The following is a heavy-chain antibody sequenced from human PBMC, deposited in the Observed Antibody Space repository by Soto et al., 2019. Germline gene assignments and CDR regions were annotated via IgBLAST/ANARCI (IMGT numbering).Heavy chain of an antibody. CDR3: ARGGYSGYEGAGDDPFDI. J-gene: IGHJ3*02. V-gene: IGHV1-2*04. Sequence: ASVKVSCKASGYTFTGYYMHWVRQAPGQGLEWMGWINPNSGGTNYAQKFQGWVTMTRDTSISTAYMELSRLRSDDTAVYYCARGGYSGYEGAGDDPFDIWGQGTMVTVSS. D-gene: IGHD5-12*01. CDR1: GYTFTGYY. CDR2: INPNSGGT.